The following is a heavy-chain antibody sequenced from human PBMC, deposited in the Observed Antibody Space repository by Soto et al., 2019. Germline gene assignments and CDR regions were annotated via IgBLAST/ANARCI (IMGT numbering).Heavy chain of an antibody. D-gene: IGHD3-10*01. J-gene: IGHJ4*02. CDR1: GFTFDDYA. CDR2: ISWNSGSI. V-gene: IGHV3-9*01. Sequence: GGSLRLSCAASGFTFDDYAMHWVRQAPGKGLEWVSGISWNSGSIGYADSVKGRFTISRDNAKNSLYLQMNSLRAEDTALYYCAKVGNYYGSGSYYYDYWGQGTLVTVSS. CDR3: AKVGNYYGSGSYYYDY.